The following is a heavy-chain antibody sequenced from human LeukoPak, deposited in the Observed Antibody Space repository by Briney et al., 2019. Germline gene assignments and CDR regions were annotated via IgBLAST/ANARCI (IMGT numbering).Heavy chain of an antibody. CDR3: AGDYYDSSGYYPFDY. CDR2: AYTSGNT. Sequence: SETLSLTCTVSGGSISSGNYYWSWIRQPAGKGLEWIGRAYTSGNTNYNPSLKSRVTISLDTSKNQFSLKLTSVTAADTAVYYCAGDYYDSSGYYPFDYWGQGTLVTVSS. D-gene: IGHD3-22*01. CDR1: GGSISSGNYY. V-gene: IGHV4-61*02. J-gene: IGHJ4*02.